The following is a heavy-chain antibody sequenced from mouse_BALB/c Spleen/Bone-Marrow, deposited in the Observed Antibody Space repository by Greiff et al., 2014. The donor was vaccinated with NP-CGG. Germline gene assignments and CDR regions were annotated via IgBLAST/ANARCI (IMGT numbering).Heavy chain of an antibody. D-gene: IGHD2-13*01. CDR2: ILPGSGST. Sequence: QVQLKDSGAELMKPGASMKISCKATGYTFSSYWIEWVKQRPGHGLEWIGEILPGSGSTNYNERFKGKATFTADTSSNTAYMQLSSLTSEDSAVFYCARAYYVDYDAMDYWGQGTSVTVSS. V-gene: IGHV1-9*01. J-gene: IGHJ4*01. CDR1: GYTFSSYW. CDR3: ARAYYVDYDAMDY.